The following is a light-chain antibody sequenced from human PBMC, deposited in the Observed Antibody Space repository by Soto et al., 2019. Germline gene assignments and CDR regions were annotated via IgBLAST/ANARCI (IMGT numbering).Light chain of an antibody. Sequence: QSVLTQPASVSGSPGQSITISCIGTSTDIGTYNYVAWYQQHPAKTPKLIIYHVSCRPSGASNRFSGSKSANTASLTISGLQAEDEADYYCSSYTTAGTDVFGPGTKVTVL. J-gene: IGLJ1*01. CDR2: HVS. CDR1: STDIGTYNY. V-gene: IGLV2-14*01. CDR3: SSYTTAGTDV.